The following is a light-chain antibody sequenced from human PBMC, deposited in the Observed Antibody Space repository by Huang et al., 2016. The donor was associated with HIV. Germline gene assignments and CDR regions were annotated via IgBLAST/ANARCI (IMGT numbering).Light chain of an antibody. Sequence: DIVMTQSPLSLSVTPGEPASSSCRSSQSLLHSNGYNYLDWYLQRPGQSPQLLIYLGSNRASGVPDRFSGSGSGTDFTLKISRVEAEDIGVYYCMQSLQTITFGQGTRLEIK. CDR2: LGS. CDR3: MQSLQTIT. CDR1: QSLLHSNGYNY. J-gene: IGKJ5*01. V-gene: IGKV2-28*01.